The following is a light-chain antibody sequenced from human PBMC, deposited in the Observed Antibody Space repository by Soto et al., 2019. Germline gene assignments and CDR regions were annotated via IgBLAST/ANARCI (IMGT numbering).Light chain of an antibody. CDR3: QQYGSSPPIT. Sequence: EIVLTQSPGTLSLSPGERATLSCRASQSVSSSYLAWYQQKPGQAPRLLIYGASSRATGIPDRFSGSGSGTDFTLPISRLEPEDFAVYYCQQYGSSPPITFGQGTQLEIK. CDR2: GAS. V-gene: IGKV3-20*01. CDR1: QSVSSSY. J-gene: IGKJ5*01.